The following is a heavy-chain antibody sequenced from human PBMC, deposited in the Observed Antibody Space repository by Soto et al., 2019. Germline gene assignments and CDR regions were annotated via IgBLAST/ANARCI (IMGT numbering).Heavy chain of an antibody. CDR1: GYTFTGYY. CDR2: INPNSGGT. V-gene: IGHV1-2*04. Sequence: GASVKVSCKASGYTFTGYYMHWVRQAPGQGLEWMGWINPNSGGTNYAQKFQGWVTMTRDTSISTAYMELSRLRSDDTAVYYCARGSDIVVVVAATIGNNWFDPWGQGTLVTVSS. CDR3: ARGSDIVVVVAATIGNNWFDP. D-gene: IGHD2-15*01. J-gene: IGHJ5*02.